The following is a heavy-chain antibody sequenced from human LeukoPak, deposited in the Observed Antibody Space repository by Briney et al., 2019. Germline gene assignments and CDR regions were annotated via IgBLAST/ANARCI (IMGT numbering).Heavy chain of an antibody. D-gene: IGHD1-26*01. V-gene: IGHV4-59*01. Sequence: PGGSLRLSCAASGFTFSDYYMSWIRQPPGKGLEWIGYFSYSGSTNYNPSLKSRVTISVDTSKNQFSLKLSSVTTADTAVYYCARRGSGWHNELYYFDYWGQGTLVTVSS. J-gene: IGHJ4*02. CDR2: FSYSGST. CDR1: GFTFSDYY. CDR3: ARRGSGWHNELYYFDY.